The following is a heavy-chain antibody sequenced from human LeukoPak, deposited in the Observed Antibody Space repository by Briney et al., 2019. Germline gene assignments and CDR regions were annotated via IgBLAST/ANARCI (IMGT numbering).Heavy chain of an antibody. Sequence: LTGGSLRLSCAASGFTFSSYGMHWVRQAPGKGLEWVAFIRYDGSNKYYADSVKGRFTISRDNSKNTLCLQMNSLRAEDTAVYYCAKDRGYCSSTSCNDVDYWGQGTLVTVSS. V-gene: IGHV3-30*02. CDR2: IRYDGSNK. D-gene: IGHD2-2*01. CDR1: GFTFSSYG. J-gene: IGHJ4*02. CDR3: AKDRGYCSSTSCNDVDY.